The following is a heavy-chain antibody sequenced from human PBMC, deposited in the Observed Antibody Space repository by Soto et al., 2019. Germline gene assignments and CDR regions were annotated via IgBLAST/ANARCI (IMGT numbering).Heavy chain of an antibody. CDR1: GGSISSYY. V-gene: IGHV4-59*01. CDR3: ARDHSTAMATYYFDY. Sequence: PSETLSLTCTVSGGSISSYYWSWIRQPPGKGLEWIGYIYYSGSTNYNPSLKSRVTISVDTSKNQFSLKLSSVTAADTAVYYCARDHSTAMATYYFDYWGQGTLVTVSS. CDR2: IYYSGST. D-gene: IGHD5-18*01. J-gene: IGHJ4*02.